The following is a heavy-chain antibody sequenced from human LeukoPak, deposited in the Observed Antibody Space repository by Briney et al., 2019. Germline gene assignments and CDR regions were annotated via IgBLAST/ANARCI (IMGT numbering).Heavy chain of an antibody. CDR2: INAGNSNT. Sequence: ASVKVSCKASGYTFTSYAMHWVRQAPGQRLEWMGWINAGNSNTKYSQKFQGRVTITRDTSASTAYMELSSLRSEDTAVYYCARGPPAGPPDYWGQGTLVTVSS. V-gene: IGHV1-3*01. CDR3: ARGPPAGPPDY. CDR1: GYTFTSYA. D-gene: IGHD2-15*01. J-gene: IGHJ4*01.